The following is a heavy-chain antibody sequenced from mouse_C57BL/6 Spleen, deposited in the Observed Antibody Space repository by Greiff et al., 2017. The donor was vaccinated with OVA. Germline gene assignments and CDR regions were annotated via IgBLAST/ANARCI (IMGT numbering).Heavy chain of an antibody. CDR3: ARDPLLRWAMDY. CDR1: GYAFSSSW. D-gene: IGHD1-1*01. CDR2: IYPGDGDT. V-gene: IGHV1-82*01. Sequence: VQLQQSGPELVKPGASVKISCKASGYAFSSSWMNWVKQRPGKGLEWIGRIYPGDGDTNYNGKFKGKATLTADKSSSTAYMQLSSLTYEDSAVYFCARDPLLRWAMDYWGQGTSVTVSS. J-gene: IGHJ4*01.